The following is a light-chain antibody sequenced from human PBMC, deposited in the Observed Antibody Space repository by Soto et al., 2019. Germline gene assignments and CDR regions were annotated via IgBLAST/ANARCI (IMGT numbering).Light chain of an antibody. CDR3: QQSYSTPLT. Sequence: IQMTESPSSLSGSLGDRVTITCRASQSISSYLNWYQQKPGKAPKLLIYAASSLQSGVPSRFSGSGSGTDFTLTISSLQPEDFATYYCQQSYSTPLTFGGGTKVDI. CDR1: QSISSY. CDR2: AAS. V-gene: IGKV1-39*01. J-gene: IGKJ4*01.